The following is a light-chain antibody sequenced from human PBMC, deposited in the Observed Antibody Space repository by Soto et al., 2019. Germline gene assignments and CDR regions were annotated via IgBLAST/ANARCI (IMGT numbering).Light chain of an antibody. J-gene: IGLJ2*01. CDR2: DVS. Sequence: QSALTQPASVSGSPGQSITISCTGTSSDVGVYNYVSWYQQHPGKAPKLMIYDVSNRPSGVSNRFSGSKFGNTASLTISGLQAEDEADYYCSSYTSSSTLVFGGGTKVTVL. CDR1: SSDVGVYNY. V-gene: IGLV2-14*01. CDR3: SSYTSSSTLV.